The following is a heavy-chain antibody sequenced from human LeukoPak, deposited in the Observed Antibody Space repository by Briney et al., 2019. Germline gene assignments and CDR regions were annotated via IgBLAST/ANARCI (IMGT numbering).Heavy chain of an antibody. CDR1: GGSISSDGYS. Sequence: SETLSLTCAVSGGSISSDGYSWSWIRQPPGKGLEWIGYIYHSGSTYYNPSLKSRVTISVDRSKNQFSLKLSSVTAADTAFYYCARGLSAIVYWGQGTLVTVSS. CDR2: IYHSGST. J-gene: IGHJ4*02. V-gene: IGHV4-30-2*01. D-gene: IGHD2-15*01. CDR3: ARGLSAIVY.